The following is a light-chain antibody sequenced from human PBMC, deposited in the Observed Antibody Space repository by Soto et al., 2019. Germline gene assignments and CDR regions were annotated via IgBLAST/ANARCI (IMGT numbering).Light chain of an antibody. CDR3: QSYDSSLSGYV. CDR1: SSNIGAGYD. CDR2: GNS. J-gene: IGLJ1*01. V-gene: IGLV1-40*01. Sequence: QSVLTQPPSVSGAPGQRVTISCTGCSSNIGAGYDVHWYQQLPGTAPKLLIYGNSNRPSGVPDRFSGSKSGTSASLAITGLQAEDEADYYGQSYDSSLSGYVFGTGT.